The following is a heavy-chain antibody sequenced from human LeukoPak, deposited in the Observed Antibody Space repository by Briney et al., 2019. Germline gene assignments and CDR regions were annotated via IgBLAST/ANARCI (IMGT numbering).Heavy chain of an antibody. CDR1: GYTFTNYG. V-gene: IGHV1-18*01. J-gene: IGHJ4*02. Sequence: GASVKVSCKASGYTFTNYGINWVRQAPGQGLEWMGWIRAYNGNTDYAQKFQGRVSMTTDTSTSTAYMELRSLRSDDTAVYYCARDCPHLCTTGTTTVDYWGQGTLVTVSS. CDR2: IRAYNGNT. D-gene: IGHD1-1*01. CDR3: ARDCPHLCTTGTTTVDY.